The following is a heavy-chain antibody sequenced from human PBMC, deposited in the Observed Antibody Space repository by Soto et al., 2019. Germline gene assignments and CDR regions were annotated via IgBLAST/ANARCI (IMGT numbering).Heavy chain of an antibody. CDR3: ARGGDYGDYAKDGYFDY. CDR1: GGSISSGDYY. J-gene: IGHJ4*02. CDR2: IYYSGST. D-gene: IGHD4-17*01. V-gene: IGHV4-30-4*01. Sequence: PSETLSLTCTVSGGSISSGDYYWSWIRQPPGKGLEWIGYIYYSGSTYYNPSLKSRVTISVDTSKNQFSLKLSSVTAADTAVYYCARGGDYGDYAKDGYFDYWGQGTLVTVSS.